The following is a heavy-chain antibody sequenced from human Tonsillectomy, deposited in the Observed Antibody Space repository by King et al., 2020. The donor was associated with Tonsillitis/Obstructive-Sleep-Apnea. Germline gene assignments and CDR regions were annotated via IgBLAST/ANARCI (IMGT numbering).Heavy chain of an antibody. V-gene: IGHV3-15*01. Sequence: DVQLVESGGGLVKPGGSLRLSCTVSGFTFSNAWMSWVRQAPGKGLEWVGRIKSKPDGATTEYAAPVKGRLTISRDDSRNTLYLQMNSLTADDTAVYYCTAERILGDIDVGRYYYYMDVWGKGTTVTVSS. CDR2: IKSKPDGATT. CDR3: TAERILGDIDVGRYYYYMDV. D-gene: IGHD2/OR15-2a*01. CDR1: GFTFSNAW. J-gene: IGHJ6*03.